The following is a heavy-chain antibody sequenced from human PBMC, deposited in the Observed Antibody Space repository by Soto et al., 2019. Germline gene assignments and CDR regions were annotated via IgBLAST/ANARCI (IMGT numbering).Heavy chain of an antibody. J-gene: IGHJ6*02. Sequence: ASVKASCKSSGYTFTGYYMHWVRQAPGQGLEWMGWINPNSGGTNYAQKFQGWVTMTRDTSISTAYMELSRLRSDDTAVYYCARGYSSGWYFYYYGMDVWGQGTTVTVSS. CDR1: GYTFTGYY. CDR2: INPNSGGT. V-gene: IGHV1-2*04. D-gene: IGHD6-19*01. CDR3: ARGYSSGWYFYYYGMDV.